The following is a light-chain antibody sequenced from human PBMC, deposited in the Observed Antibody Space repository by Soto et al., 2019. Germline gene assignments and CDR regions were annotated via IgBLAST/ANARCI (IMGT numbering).Light chain of an antibody. CDR2: AAS. V-gene: IGKV1-39*01. J-gene: IGKJ5*01. CDR1: QDISNY. CDR3: QQSYSTPPT. Sequence: DIQMTQSPSSLSASXXDRVTITCEASQDISNYLNWYQQKPGKAPKXXIYAASSLQSVVPSRFSGSGSGTDFTLTSSSLQPEDFATYYCQQSYSTPPTFGQGTRLDIK.